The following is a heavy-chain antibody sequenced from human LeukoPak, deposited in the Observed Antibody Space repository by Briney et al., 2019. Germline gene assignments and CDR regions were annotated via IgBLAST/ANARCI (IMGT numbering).Heavy chain of an antibody. CDR2: ISAYSGNT. CDR1: GYTFTSFG. D-gene: IGHD6-19*01. CDR3: ARDLKRGYSSGRYSWGTGSSNDY. Sequence: ASVKVSCKASGYTFTSFGFSWVRQAPGQGLEWLGWISAYSGNTIYAQKLQGRVTMTTDTSTSTAYMELRSLRSDDTAVYYCARDLKRGYSSGRYSWGTGSSNDYWGQGTLVTVSS. J-gene: IGHJ4*02. V-gene: IGHV1-18*01.